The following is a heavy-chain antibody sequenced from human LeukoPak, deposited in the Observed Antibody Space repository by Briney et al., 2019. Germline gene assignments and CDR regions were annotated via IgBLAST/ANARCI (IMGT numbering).Heavy chain of an antibody. Sequence: PGGSLRLSCAASGFTFNCAMSWVRQAPGKGLEWVSSISGSGGSTYYADPVKGRFTISRDNSNNTLYLQMNSLRAEDTAVYYCAKGQSGTYPRVHFDYWGQGTLVTVSS. J-gene: IGHJ4*02. CDR2: ISGSGGST. CDR3: AKGQSGTYPRVHFDY. CDR1: GFTFNCA. V-gene: IGHV3-23*01. D-gene: IGHD1-26*01.